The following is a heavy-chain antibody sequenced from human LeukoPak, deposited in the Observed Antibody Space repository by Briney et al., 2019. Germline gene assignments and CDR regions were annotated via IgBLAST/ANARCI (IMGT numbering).Heavy chain of an antibody. Sequence: ASVKVSCKASGYTFTSYDINWVRQATGQGLEWMGWMNPNSGNTGYAQKFQGRVTMTRNTSISTAYMELSSLRSEGTAVYYCARVVGDYGDYYFDYWGQGTLVTVSS. CDR1: GYTFTSYD. D-gene: IGHD4-17*01. CDR2: MNPNSGNT. J-gene: IGHJ4*02. CDR3: ARVVGDYGDYYFDY. V-gene: IGHV1-8*01.